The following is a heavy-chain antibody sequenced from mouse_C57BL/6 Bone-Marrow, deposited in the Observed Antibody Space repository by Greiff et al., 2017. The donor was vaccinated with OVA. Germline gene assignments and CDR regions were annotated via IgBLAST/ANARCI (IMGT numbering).Heavy chain of an antibody. CDR1: GFNIKDDY. Sequence: VQLQQSGAELVRPGASVKLSCTASGFNIKDDYMHWVKQRPEQGLEWIGWIDPENGDTEYASKFQGKATITADTSSNTAYLQLSSLTSEDTAVYYCTMGGLRRRVAYWGQGTLVTVSA. D-gene: IGHD2-4*01. V-gene: IGHV14-4*01. CDR2: IDPENGDT. J-gene: IGHJ3*01. CDR3: TMGGLRRRVAY.